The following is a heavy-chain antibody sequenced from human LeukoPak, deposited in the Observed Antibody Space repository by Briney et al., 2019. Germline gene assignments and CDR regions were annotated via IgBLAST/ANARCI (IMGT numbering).Heavy chain of an antibody. J-gene: IGHJ5*02. D-gene: IGHD6-13*01. V-gene: IGHV4-39*01. CDR3: ARSSAAEGPTHNWFGP. Sequence: PSETLSLTCSVSGGFISGTSIYWGWIRQPPGKRLEWIGSIYYSGDTYYSPSLRSRVIISVDTSRNQFSLKLTSVTAADTAVYYCARSSAAEGPTHNWFGPWGQGILVTVPS. CDR2: IYYSGDT. CDR1: GGFISGTSIY.